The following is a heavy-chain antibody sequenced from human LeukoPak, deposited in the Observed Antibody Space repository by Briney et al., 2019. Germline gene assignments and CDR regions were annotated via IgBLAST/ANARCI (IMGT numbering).Heavy chain of an antibody. J-gene: IGHJ6*02. V-gene: IGHV1-46*01. CDR3: AAYSGSYGPCYYGMDV. D-gene: IGHD1-26*01. CDR2: INPSGGST. CDR1: GYTFTSYY. Sequence: ASVKVSCKASGYTFTSYYMHWVRQAPGQGLEWMGLINPSGGSTSYAQKFQGRVTMTRDTSTSTVYMELSSLRSEDTAVYYCAAYSGSYGPCYYGMDVWGQGTTVTVSS.